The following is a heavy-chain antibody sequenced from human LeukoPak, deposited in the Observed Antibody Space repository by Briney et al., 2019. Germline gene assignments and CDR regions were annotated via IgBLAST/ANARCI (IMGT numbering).Heavy chain of an antibody. CDR2: ISYDGSNK. D-gene: IGHD2-2*02. V-gene: IGHV3-30-3*01. J-gene: IGHJ4*02. CDR3: ARVGCSSTSCYTGVDY. CDR1: GFTFSSYA. Sequence: PGGSLRLSCAASGFTFSSYAMHWLRQAPGKGLEWVAVISYDGSNKYYADSVKGRFTISRDNSKNTLYLQMNSLRAEDTAVYYCARVGCSSTSCYTGVDYWGQGTLVTVSS.